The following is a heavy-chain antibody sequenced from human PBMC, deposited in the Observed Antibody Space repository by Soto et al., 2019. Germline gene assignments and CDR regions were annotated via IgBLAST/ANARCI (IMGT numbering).Heavy chain of an antibody. D-gene: IGHD3-16*01. V-gene: IGHV1-69*06. Sequence: QVQLVQSGAEMRKPGSSLRVSCKASGGTFSDYAFSWVRQAPGQGLEWMGGIVPRFGSPNYAQKFGGRVTITADTSSSKVYMALSSLRFDDTAVYFCARDRIQLRLGKYSFNGMDVWGQGTTIIVSS. CDR1: GGTFSDYA. J-gene: IGHJ6*02. CDR3: ARDRIQLRLGKYSFNGMDV. CDR2: IVPRFGSP.